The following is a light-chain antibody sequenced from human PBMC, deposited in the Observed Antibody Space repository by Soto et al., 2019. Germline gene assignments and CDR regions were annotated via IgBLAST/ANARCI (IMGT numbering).Light chain of an antibody. J-gene: IGLJ2*01. V-gene: IGLV3-21*04. CDR3: QVWDSSSYVV. CDR2: YNS. CDR1: NIGSKS. Sequence: SYELTQPPSVSVAPGETARITWGGNNIGSKSVHWYQHKPGQAPVLVIYYNSDRPSGIPERFSGSNSGNTATLTISRVEAGDEADYYCQVWDSSSYVVFGGGTKLTVL.